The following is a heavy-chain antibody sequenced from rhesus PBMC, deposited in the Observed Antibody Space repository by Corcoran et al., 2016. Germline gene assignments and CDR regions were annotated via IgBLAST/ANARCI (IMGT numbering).Heavy chain of an antibody. CDR3: ARNVEYSNHVDY. D-gene: IGHD4-23*01. CDR2: INGSGGST. V-gene: IGHV4-160*01. Sequence: QVQLQESGPGLVKPSETLSLTCAVSGGSISSNYWRWIRQPQGKGLEWIGRINGSGGSTDYNPSLKSRVNISTDTSKNQFSLKLSSVTAADTAVYYCARNVEYSNHVDYWGQGVLVTVSS. CDR1: GGSISSNY. J-gene: IGHJ4*01.